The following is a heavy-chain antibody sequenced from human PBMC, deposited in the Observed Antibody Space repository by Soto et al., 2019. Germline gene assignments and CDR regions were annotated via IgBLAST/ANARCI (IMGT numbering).Heavy chain of an antibody. CDR2: IIPIFGTA. CDR3: AREWYVDYDILTGYTPGLYYYYYGMDV. D-gene: IGHD3-9*01. J-gene: IGHJ6*02. Sequence: SVKVSCKASGGTFSSYAISWVRQAPGQGLEWMGGIIPIFGTANYAQKFQGRVTITADESTSTAYMELSSLRSEDTAVYYCAREWYVDYDILTGYTPGLYYYYYGMDVRGQGTTVTVSS. V-gene: IGHV1-69*13. CDR1: GGTFSSYA.